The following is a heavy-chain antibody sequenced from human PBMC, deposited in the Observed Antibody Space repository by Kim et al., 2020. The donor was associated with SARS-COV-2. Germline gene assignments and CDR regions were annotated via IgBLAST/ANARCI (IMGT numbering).Heavy chain of an antibody. CDR2: INRDGSST. CDR1: GFSFSDYY. V-gene: IGHV3-11*01. Sequence: GGPLRLSCAASGFSFSDYYMNWIRQAPGKGLEWLAYINRDGSSTKYADSVNGRFTISRDNDRKSLSLQMNSLTPEDTAMYYCVREPASWGQGTLVTVSS. CDR3: VREPAS. J-gene: IGHJ5*02.